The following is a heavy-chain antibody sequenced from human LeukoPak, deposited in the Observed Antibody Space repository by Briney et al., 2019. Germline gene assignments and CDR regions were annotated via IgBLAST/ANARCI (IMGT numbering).Heavy chain of an antibody. V-gene: IGHV4-39*01. CDR2: IYYSGST. CDR3: TRHSASGYYDSSGDVDY. Sequence: SETLSLTCTVSGGSISSSSYYWGWIRQPPGKGLEWIGSIYYSGSTYYNPSLKSRVTISVDTSKNQFSLKLSSVTAADTAVYYCTRHSASGYYDSSGDVDYWGQGTLVTVSS. CDR1: GGSISSSSYY. D-gene: IGHD3-22*01. J-gene: IGHJ4*02.